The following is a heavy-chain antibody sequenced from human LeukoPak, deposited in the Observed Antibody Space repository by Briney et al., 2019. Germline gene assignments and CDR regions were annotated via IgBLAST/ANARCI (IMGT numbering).Heavy chain of an antibody. CDR3: GRVAVAGSFDY. CDR2: INSDGSST. V-gene: IGHV3-74*01. J-gene: IGHJ4*02. Sequence: GGSLRLSCAASGFTFSDYYMSWVRQAPGKGLVWVSRINSDGSSTSYADSVKGRFTISRDNAKNTLYLQMNSLRAEDTAVYYCGRVAVAGSFDYWGQGTLVTVSS. D-gene: IGHD6-19*01. CDR1: GFTFSDYY.